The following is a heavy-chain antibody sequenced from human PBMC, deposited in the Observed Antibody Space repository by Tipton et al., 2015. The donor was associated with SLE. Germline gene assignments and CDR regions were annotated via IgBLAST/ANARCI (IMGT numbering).Heavy chain of an antibody. V-gene: IGHV4-4*09. J-gene: IGHJ3*02. CDR1: GGSISSYY. Sequence: TLSLTCTVSGGSISSYYWSWIRQPPGKGLEWIGYIYTSGSTNYNPSLKSRVTISVDTSKNQFSLKLSSVTAADTAVYYCARVLALQYHAFDIWGQGTMVTVSS. D-gene: IGHD4-11*01. CDR2: IYTSGST. CDR3: ARVLALQYHAFDI.